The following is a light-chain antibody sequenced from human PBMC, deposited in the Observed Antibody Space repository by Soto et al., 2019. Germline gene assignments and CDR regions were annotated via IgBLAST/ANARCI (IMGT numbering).Light chain of an antibody. CDR1: SSDIGRYNF. J-gene: IGLJ2*01. CDR2: EVT. Sequence: QSALTQPPSASGSPGQSVTISCTGTSSDIGRYNFVSWYQHHPGKATRLIIYEVTKRPSGVPDRFSGSKSDSTASLTVSGLQAEDEAFYYCSSYTGSTNLVVFGGGTQLTVL. CDR3: SSYTGSTNLVV. V-gene: IGLV2-8*01.